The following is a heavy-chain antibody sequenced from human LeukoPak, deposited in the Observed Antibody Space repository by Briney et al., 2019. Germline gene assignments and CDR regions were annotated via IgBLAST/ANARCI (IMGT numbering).Heavy chain of an antibody. D-gene: IGHD6-19*01. CDR2: ISSSSSYI. CDR3: ARGYYSGYSSGGY. CDR1: GFTFSSYS. Sequence: PGRSLRLSCAASGFTFSSYSMNWVRQAPGKGLEWVSSISSSSSYIYYADSVKGRFTISRDNAKNSLYLQMNSLRAEDTAVYYCARGYYSGYSSGGYWGQGTLVTVSS. J-gene: IGHJ4*02. V-gene: IGHV3-21*01.